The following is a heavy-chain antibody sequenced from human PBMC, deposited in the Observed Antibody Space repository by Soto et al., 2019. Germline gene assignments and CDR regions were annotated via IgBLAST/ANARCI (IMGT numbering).Heavy chain of an antibody. D-gene: IGHD3-3*01. V-gene: IGHV4-61*01. CDR2: IYYSGST. CDR3: ARGRKHDFWSGYQTYGMDV. CDR1: GGSVSSGSYY. Sequence: QVQLQESGPGLVKPSETLSLTCTVSGGSVSSGSYYWSWIRQPPGKGLEWIGYIYYSGSTNYNPSLKSLVTISVDTSKNKFSLKLSSVTAADTAVYYCARGRKHDFWSGYQTYGMDVWGQGTTVTVSS. J-gene: IGHJ6*02.